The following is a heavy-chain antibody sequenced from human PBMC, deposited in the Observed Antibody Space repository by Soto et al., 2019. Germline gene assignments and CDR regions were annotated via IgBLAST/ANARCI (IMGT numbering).Heavy chain of an antibody. J-gene: IGHJ4*02. CDR1: GGSFGNSA. CDR3: ATGVIWIGYFTVDS. V-gene: IGHV1-69*13. CDR2: FIPVYRTL. Sequence: SVKVSCKTSGGSFGNSAINWVRQTPGQGLEWLGGFIPVYRTLNYAQKFQGRVTITADESTGTAYMTLSSLASDDTAVYYCATGVIWIGYFTVDSWGQGTRVTVSS. D-gene: IGHD3-3*01.